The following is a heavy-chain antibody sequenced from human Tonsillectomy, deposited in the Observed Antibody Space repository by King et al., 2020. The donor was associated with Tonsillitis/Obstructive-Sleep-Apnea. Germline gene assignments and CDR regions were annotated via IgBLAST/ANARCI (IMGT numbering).Heavy chain of an antibody. CDR3: AARTWGLITMIVVADY. CDR2: ISSSGSTI. J-gene: IGHJ4*02. CDR1: GFTFNIYE. D-gene: IGHD3-22*01. V-gene: IGHV3-48*03. Sequence: QLVQSGGGLVQPGGSLRLSCAASGFTFNIYEMNWVRQAPGKGLEWVSYISSSGSTIYYADSVKGRFTISRDNAKSSLYLQMNSLRAEDTAVYYCAARTWGLITMIVVADYWGQGTLVTVSS.